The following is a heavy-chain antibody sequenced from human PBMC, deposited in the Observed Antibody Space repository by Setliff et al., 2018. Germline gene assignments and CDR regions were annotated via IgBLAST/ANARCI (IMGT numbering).Heavy chain of an antibody. Sequence: SETLSLTCTVSGDSISSRTYYWSWIRQPAGKGLEWIGHIYTSWSTKSNPSLKSRVTMSVDTSKNQFSLKLSSVTAADTAVYYCARGGTFRYFDFWGQGAPVTVSS. CDR1: GDSISSRTYY. J-gene: IGHJ4*02. CDR3: ARGGTFRYFDF. D-gene: IGHD5-12*01. V-gene: IGHV4-61*09. CDR2: IYTSWST.